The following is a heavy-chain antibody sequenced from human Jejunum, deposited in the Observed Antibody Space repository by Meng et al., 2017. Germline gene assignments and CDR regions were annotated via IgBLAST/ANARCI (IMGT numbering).Heavy chain of an antibody. D-gene: IGHD7-27*01. CDR3: ERDPRTNWASRHFDY. CDR2: ISNRGNT. J-gene: IGHJ4*02. Sequence: QAQLRQSGPGLGGALGTLVLICACSVGFILCGHCWTWFRKSPGKGLVWIGEISNRGNTNYNPSLKSRVAISLDRSKNEFSLTFDSVTAADAAMYYGERDPRTNWASRHFDYWGQGTLVTVSS. V-gene: IGHV4-4*02. CDR1: VGFILCGHC.